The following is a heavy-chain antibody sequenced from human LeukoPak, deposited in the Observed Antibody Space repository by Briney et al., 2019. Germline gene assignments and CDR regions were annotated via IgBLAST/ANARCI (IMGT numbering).Heavy chain of an antibody. CDR3: VKERSSHYFDY. J-gene: IGHJ4*02. CDR1: KFTFSVHA. Sequence: PGGSLRLSCAASKFTFSVHAMHWVRQAPGGGLEWVAIVYPDGRSTSYAESVKGRFTISRDNSNNTLYQEMNSLRAEDTAVYYCVKERSSHYFDYWGQGILVTVSS. V-gene: IGHV3-33*06. CDR2: VYPDGRST.